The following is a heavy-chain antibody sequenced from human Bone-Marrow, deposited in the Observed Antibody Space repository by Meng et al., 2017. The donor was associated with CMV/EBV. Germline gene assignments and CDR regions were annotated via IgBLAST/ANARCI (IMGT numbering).Heavy chain of an antibody. D-gene: IGHD3-16*01. CDR2: IRYDGSNK. V-gene: IGHV3-30*02. J-gene: IGHJ5*02. Sequence: GESLKISCAASGFTFSSYAMSWVRQAPGKGLEWVAFIRYDGSNKYYADSVKGRFTISRDNSKNTLYLQMNSLRAEDTAVYYCARDGAPGDPWGQGTLVPVSS. CDR1: GFTFSSYA. CDR3: ARDGAPGDP.